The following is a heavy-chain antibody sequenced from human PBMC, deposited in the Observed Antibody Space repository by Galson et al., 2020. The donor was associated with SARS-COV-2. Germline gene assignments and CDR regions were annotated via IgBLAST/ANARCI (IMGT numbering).Heavy chain of an antibody. D-gene: IGHD2-2*01. J-gene: IGHJ6*02. CDR3: ARDCSSSNCHPSYSGMDV. CDR2: IGYTGIT. Sequence: ETSETLSLTCTVSGGSISHYYWTWIRQPPGKGLEWIGYIGYTGITNYNHSLRTRVIMSVDTSKNQFSLELRSVTAADTAVYYCARDCSSSNCHPSYSGMDVWVQGTTVTVSS. V-gene: IGHV4-59*01. CDR1: GGSISHYY.